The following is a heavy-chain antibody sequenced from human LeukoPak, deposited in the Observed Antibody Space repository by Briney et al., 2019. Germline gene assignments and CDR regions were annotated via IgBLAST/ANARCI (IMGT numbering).Heavy chain of an antibody. CDR1: GFTFSSYA. V-gene: IGHV3-23*01. CDR3: AKDRWELLQAFDY. J-gene: IGHJ4*02. CDR2: ISGSGGST. D-gene: IGHD1-26*01. Sequence: GGSLRLSCAASGFTFSSYAMSWVRQAPGKGPEWVSAISGSGGSTYYADSVKGRFTISRDNSKNTLYLQMNSLRAEDTAVYYCAKDRWELLQAFDYWGQGTLVTVSS.